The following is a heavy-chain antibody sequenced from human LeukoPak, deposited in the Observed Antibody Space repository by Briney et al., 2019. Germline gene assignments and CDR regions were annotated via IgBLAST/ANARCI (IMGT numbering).Heavy chain of an antibody. CDR3: ARTLRGYSSSWYGYYMDV. V-gene: IGHV4-34*01. J-gene: IGHJ6*03. Sequence: PSETLSLTCAVYGGSFSGYYWSWIRQPPGKGLEWIGEISHSGSTNYNPSLKSRVTISVDTSKNQFSLKLSSVTAADTAVYYCARTLRGYSSSWYGYYMDVWGKGTTVTVSS. CDR2: ISHSGST. D-gene: IGHD6-13*01. CDR1: GGSFSGYY.